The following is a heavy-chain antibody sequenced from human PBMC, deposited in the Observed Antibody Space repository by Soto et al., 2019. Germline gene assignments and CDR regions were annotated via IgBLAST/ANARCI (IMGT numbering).Heavy chain of an antibody. CDR1: GFTLSYFW. J-gene: IGHJ5*02. D-gene: IGHD3-10*01. CDR3: ANDYHGSGNP. V-gene: IGHV3-74*01. Sequence: EVQLVESGGGLVQPGGSLRLSCAASGFTLSYFWMHWVRQAPGKGLVWLSRIKGDGSDTDYADSVKGRFTISRDNAKNTLYMPMNNLRVDDTAVYSCANDYHGSGNPWGQGTLVSVSS. CDR2: IKGDGSDT.